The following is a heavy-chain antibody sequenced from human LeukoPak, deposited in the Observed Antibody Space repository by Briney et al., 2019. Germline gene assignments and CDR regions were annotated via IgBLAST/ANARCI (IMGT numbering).Heavy chain of an antibody. CDR1: GFTFSSYG. D-gene: IGHD3-9*01. J-gene: IGHJ4*02. CDR2: ISYDGSNK. CDR3: ARVTLTGYYAFDY. V-gene: IGHV3-30*03. Sequence: GSLRLSCAASGFTFSSYGMHWVRQAPGKGLEWVAVISYDGSNKYYADSVKGRFTISRDNSKNTLYLQMNSLRAEDTAVYYCARVTLTGYYAFDYWGQGTLVTVSS.